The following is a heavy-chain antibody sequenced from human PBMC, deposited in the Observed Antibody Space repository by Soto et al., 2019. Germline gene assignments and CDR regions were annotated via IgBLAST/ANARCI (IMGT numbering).Heavy chain of an antibody. Sequence: DVQLLESGGGLKQPGGSLRLSCAASGFSFNNYGMTWVRQAPGKGLEWVSHITPNGGSTNYADSVKGRFTISRDNSKDMLFLQMNGLRVEDTAVYYCAQVRAVAGSSMTYWGQGTLVTVSS. CDR2: ITPNGGST. CDR1: GFSFNNYG. D-gene: IGHD6-19*01. CDR3: AQVRAVAGSSMTY. V-gene: IGHV3-23*01. J-gene: IGHJ4*02.